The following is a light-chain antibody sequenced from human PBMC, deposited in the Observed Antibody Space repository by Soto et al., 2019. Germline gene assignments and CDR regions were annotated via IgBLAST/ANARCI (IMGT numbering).Light chain of an antibody. CDR2: GAS. J-gene: IGKJ1*01. CDR3: QQYYSYPRT. CDR1: QSVLYTSSNKNY. V-gene: IGKV4-1*01. Sequence: DIVMTQSPDSLAVALGERATINCKSSQSVLYTSSNKNYLAWYQQKLGQPPKLLIYGASTRESGVPDRFSGSGSGTDFTLTLSRLQAEDVAVYYCQQYYSYPRTFGQGTRWIS.